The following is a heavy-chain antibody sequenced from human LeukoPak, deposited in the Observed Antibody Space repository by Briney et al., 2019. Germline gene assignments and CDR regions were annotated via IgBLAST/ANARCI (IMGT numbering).Heavy chain of an antibody. CDR3: ARPSWDGGNWGHAFDI. J-gene: IGHJ3*02. V-gene: IGHV4-59*08. Sequence: SETLSLTCTVSGGSISSYYWSWIRQPPGKGLEWIGYIYYSGSTNYNPSLKSRVTISVDTSKNQFSLKLSSVTAADTAVYYCARPSWDGGNWGHAFDIWGQGTMVTVSS. CDR1: GGSISSYY. D-gene: IGHD4-23*01. CDR2: IYYSGST.